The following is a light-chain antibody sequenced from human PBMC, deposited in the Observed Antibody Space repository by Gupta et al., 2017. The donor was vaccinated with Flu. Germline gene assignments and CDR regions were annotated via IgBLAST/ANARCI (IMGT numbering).Light chain of an antibody. CDR3: AAWDDSLNGPV. J-gene: IGLJ2*01. V-gene: IGLV1-44*01. CDR1: SSKIGSNT. CDR2: SNN. Sequence: QSVLTQPPSASGTPGQRVTISCSGSSSKIGSNTVNWYQQLPGTAPNILIYSNNQRPSGVPDRFSGSKSGTSASLDISGLQSEDEADYYCAAWDDSLNGPVFGGGTKLTVL.